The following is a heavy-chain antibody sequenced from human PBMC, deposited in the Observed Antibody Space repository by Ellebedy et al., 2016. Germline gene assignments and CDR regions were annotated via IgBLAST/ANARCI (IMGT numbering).Heavy chain of an antibody. J-gene: IGHJ4*02. Sequence: GESLKISXAASGFTFSSYSMNWVRQAPGKGLEWVSSISSSSSYIYYADSVKGRFTISRDNAKNSLYLQMNSLRAEDTAVYYCARGLFAAAGTFDYWGQGTLVTVSS. CDR3: ARGLFAAAGTFDY. CDR1: GFTFSSYS. CDR2: ISSSSSYI. D-gene: IGHD6-13*01. V-gene: IGHV3-21*01.